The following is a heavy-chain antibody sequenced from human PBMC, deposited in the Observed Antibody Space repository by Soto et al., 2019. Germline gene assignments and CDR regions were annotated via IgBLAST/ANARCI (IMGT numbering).Heavy chain of an antibody. Sequence: EVQLLESGGGLVQPGGSLRLSCAASGFTFSSYAMSWVRQAPGKGLEWVSAISGSGGSTYYADSVKGRFTISRDNSKNTLYRQMNSLRAEDTAVYYCAKGGDYYGSGSYYNVQIFQHWGQGTLVTVSS. CDR2: ISGSGGST. V-gene: IGHV3-23*01. CDR1: GFTFSSYA. J-gene: IGHJ1*01. CDR3: AKGGDYYGSGSYYNVQIFQH. D-gene: IGHD3-10*01.